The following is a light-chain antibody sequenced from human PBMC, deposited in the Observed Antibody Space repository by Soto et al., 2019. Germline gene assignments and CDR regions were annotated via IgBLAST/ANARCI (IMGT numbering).Light chain of an antibody. CDR1: QSVSSSY. V-gene: IGKV3-20*01. CDR2: GAS. CDR3: QHYGSSLLFT. J-gene: IGKJ3*01. Sequence: EIVLTQSPGTLSLSPGERATLSCRASQSVSSSYLAWYQQKPGQAPRHLIYGASSRATGIPDRFSGSGSGTDFSLTISRLGPEDFAVYYCQHYGSSLLFTFGPGTKVDIK.